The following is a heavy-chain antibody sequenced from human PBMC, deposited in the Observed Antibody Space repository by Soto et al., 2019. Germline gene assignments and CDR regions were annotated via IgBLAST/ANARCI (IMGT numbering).Heavy chain of an antibody. CDR2: IIPIFGKP. CDR1: GGSFSTYA. V-gene: IGHV1-69*05. D-gene: IGHD3-22*01. Sequence: GASVKVSCKAPGGSFSTYAISWVRQAPGQGLEWMGGIIPIFGKPDYGQKLQGRVTMTTDTSTSTAYMELRSLRSDDTAVYYCARFYDSSGYYLLPFDYWGQGTLVTVSS. J-gene: IGHJ4*02. CDR3: ARFYDSSGYYLLPFDY.